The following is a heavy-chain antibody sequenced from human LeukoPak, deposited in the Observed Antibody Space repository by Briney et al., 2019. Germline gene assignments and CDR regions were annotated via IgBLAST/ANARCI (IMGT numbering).Heavy chain of an antibody. Sequence: PSETLSLTCTVSRGSISGYSWSWIRQSPGGGLEWIGYIYYSGDTAYNPSLRSRVTMSVDTSKNQFSLQLRSMTTADTAVYYCARVSAGTTRAYWFDPWGQGTLVTVSS. CDR1: RGSISGYS. J-gene: IGHJ5*02. D-gene: IGHD1-1*01. V-gene: IGHV4-59*01. CDR3: ARVSAGTTRAYWFDP. CDR2: IYYSGDT.